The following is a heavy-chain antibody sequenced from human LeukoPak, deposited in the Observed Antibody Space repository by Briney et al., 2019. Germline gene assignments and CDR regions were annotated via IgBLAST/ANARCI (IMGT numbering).Heavy chain of an antibody. J-gene: IGHJ4*02. CDR3: VRQQTSHGNFDY. Sequence: GGSLRLSCATSGFTFSNHAMHWVRQATGKGLEWVSAIGIAGDTFYPGSVKGRFTISRENAKDSLSLQINSLKAEDTAVYYCVRQQTSHGNFDYWGQGTLVTVSS. CDR2: IGIAGDT. D-gene: IGHD1-26*01. V-gene: IGHV3-13*01. CDR1: GFTFSNHA.